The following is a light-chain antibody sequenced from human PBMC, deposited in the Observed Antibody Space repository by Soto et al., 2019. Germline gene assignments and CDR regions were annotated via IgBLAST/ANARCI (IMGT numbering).Light chain of an antibody. CDR1: QSVSSY. Sequence: EIVLTQSPATLSLSPWERATLSCRASQSVSSYLAWYQQEPGQAPRLLIYDASNRATGIPARFSGSGSGTDFTLTISSLEPEDFAVYYCQQRSNWVLTFGGGTKVDIK. J-gene: IGKJ4*01. CDR3: QQRSNWVLT. V-gene: IGKV3-11*01. CDR2: DAS.